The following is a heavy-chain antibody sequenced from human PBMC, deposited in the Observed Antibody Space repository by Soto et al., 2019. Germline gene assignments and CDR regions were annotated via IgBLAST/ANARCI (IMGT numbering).Heavy chain of an antibody. Sequence: EVQLVESGGGLVQPGGSLRLSCAASGFTFSTFVMHWVRQAPGKGLVWVSRINSDGSDTRYADSVKGRFTISRDNARNTLDLQMSSLRAEDTAVYFCVRDRGGYNFWGQGTMVTVSS. J-gene: IGHJ3*01. CDR3: VRDRGGYNF. CDR2: INSDGSDT. CDR1: GFTFSTFV. D-gene: IGHD5-12*01. V-gene: IGHV3-74*01.